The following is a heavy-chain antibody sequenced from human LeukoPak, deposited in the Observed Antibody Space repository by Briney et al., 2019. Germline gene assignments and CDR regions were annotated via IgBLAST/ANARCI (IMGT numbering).Heavy chain of an antibody. CDR1: GGSFSGYY. CDR2: INHSGST. Sequence: SETLSLTCAVYGGSFSGYYWSWIRQPPGKGLEWIGEINHSGSTNYNPSLKSRVTISVDTSKNQFSLKLSSVTAADTAVYYCARGGGILTSYYYYMDVWDKGTTVTVSS. V-gene: IGHV4-34*01. D-gene: IGHD4-23*01. J-gene: IGHJ6*03. CDR3: ARGGGILTSYYYYMDV.